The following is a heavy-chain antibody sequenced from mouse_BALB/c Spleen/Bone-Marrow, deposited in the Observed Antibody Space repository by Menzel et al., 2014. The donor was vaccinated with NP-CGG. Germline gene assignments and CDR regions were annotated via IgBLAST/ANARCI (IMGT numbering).Heavy chain of an antibody. Sequence: QVQLQQSGAELVRPGSSVKISCKASGYAFSSYWMNWVKQRPGQGLEWIGQIYPGDGDTNYNGKFKGKATLTADKSSSTAYMQLSSQTSEDSAVNVCARQYGNYFDYWGQGTTLTVSS. CDR3: ARQYGNYFDY. CDR2: IYPGDGDT. J-gene: IGHJ2*01. V-gene: IGHV1-80*01. D-gene: IGHD2-10*02. CDR1: GYAFSSYW.